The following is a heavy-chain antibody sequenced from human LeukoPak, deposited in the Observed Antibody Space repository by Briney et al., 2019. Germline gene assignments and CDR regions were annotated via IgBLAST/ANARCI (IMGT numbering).Heavy chain of an antibody. J-gene: IGHJ4*02. V-gene: IGHV3-21*01. CDR3: ARLIPGIAAAGTEDY. Sequence: GGSPRLSCAASGSTFSSYSMNWVRQAPGKGLEWVSSISSSSSYIYYADSVKGRFTISRDNAKNSLYLQMNSLRAEDTAVYYCARLIPGIAAAGTEDYWGQGTLVTVSS. CDR1: GSTFSSYS. CDR2: ISSSSSYI. D-gene: IGHD6-13*01.